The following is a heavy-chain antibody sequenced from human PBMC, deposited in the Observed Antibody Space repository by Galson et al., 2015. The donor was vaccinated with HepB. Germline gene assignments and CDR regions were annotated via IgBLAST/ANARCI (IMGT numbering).Heavy chain of an antibody. CDR1: GYTFTSYA. J-gene: IGHJ5*02. CDR3: ARGPYSSGWYKDRVGWFDP. CDR2: INAGNGNT. D-gene: IGHD6-19*01. V-gene: IGHV1-3*01. Sequence: SVKVSCKASGYTFTSYAMHWVRQAPGQRLEWMGWINAGNGNTKYSQKFQGRVTITRDTSASTAYMELSSLRSEDTAVYYCARGPYSSGWYKDRVGWFDPWGQGTLVTVSS.